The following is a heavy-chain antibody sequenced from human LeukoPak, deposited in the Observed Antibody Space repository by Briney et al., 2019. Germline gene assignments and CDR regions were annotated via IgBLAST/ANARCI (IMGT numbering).Heavy chain of an antibody. CDR3: ARLWKPVYWFDP. CDR1: GGSISNDNW. J-gene: IGHJ5*02. V-gene: IGHV4-39*01. Sequence: SETLSLTCAVSGGSISNDNWWSWIRQPPGKGLEWIGSIYYSGSTYYNPSLKSRVTISVDTSKNQFSLKLSSVTAADTAVFYCARLWKPVYWFDPWGQGTLVTVSS. CDR2: IYYSGST. D-gene: IGHD1-1*01.